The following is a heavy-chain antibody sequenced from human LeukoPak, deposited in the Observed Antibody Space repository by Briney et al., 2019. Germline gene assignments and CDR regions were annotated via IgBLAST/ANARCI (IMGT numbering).Heavy chain of an antibody. CDR2: IVVGNGNT. J-gene: IGHJ4*02. CDR1: GFTFTSSA. CDR3: AAVGGDVRLGELSLSPIDY. V-gene: IGHV1-58*02. D-gene: IGHD3-16*02. Sequence: GTSVKVSCKASGFTFTSSAMQWVRQARGQRLEWIGWIVVGNGNTNYAQKFQERVTITRDMSTSTAYMELSSLRSEDTAVYYCAAVGGDVRLGELSLSPIDYWGQGTLVTVSS.